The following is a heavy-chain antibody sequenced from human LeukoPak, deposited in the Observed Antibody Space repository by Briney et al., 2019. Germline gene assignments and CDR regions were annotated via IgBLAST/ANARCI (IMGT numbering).Heavy chain of an antibody. D-gene: IGHD1-26*01. CDR1: GYTFTSYY. V-gene: IGHV1-46*01. J-gene: IGHJ4*02. CDR2: INPSGGST. Sequence: GASVKVSCKASGYTFTSYYMHWVRQAPGQGLEWMGIINPSGGSTSYAQKFQGRVTMTRDTSTSTVYMELSSLRSEDTAVYYCAREGSRGSYYEGVDYWGQGTLVTVSS. CDR3: AREGSRGSYYEGVDY.